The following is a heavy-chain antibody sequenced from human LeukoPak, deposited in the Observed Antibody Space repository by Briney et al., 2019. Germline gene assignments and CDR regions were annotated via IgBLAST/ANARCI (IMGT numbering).Heavy chain of an antibody. D-gene: IGHD2-15*01. CDR3: ARGAPHGYCSGGSCYSDY. J-gene: IGHJ4*02. CDR1: GGSFSGYY. CDR2: INHSGST. Sequence: SETLSLTCAVYGGSFSGYYWSWIRQPPGKGLEWIGEINHSGSTNYNPSLKSRVTISVDTSKNQFSLKLSSVTAADTAGYYWARGAPHGYCSGGSCYSDYWGQGTLVTVSS. V-gene: IGHV4-34*01.